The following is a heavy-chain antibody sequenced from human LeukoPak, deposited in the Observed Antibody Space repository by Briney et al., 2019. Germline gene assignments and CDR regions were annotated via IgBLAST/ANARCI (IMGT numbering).Heavy chain of an antibody. V-gene: IGHV3-30-3*01. CDR3: ARDWQQLVFDY. J-gene: IGHJ4*02. D-gene: IGHD6-13*01. Sequence: PGGSLRLSCAASGFTFSSYAMHWVRQAPGKGLEWVAVISYDGSNKYYADSVKGRFTISRDNSKNTLYLQMNSLGAEDTAVYYCARDWQQLVFDYWGQGTLVTVSS. CDR1: GFTFSSYA. CDR2: ISYDGSNK.